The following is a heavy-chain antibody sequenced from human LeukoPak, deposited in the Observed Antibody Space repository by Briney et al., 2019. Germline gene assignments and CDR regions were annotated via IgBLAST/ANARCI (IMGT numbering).Heavy chain of an antibody. CDR2: ISSSSSYI. Sequence: PGGSLRLSCAASGFTFSSYAMSWVRQAPGKGLEWVSSISSSSSYIYYADSVKGRFTISRDNAKNSLYLQMNSLRAEDTAVYYCAGIAARQRAFDVWGQGTMVTVSS. CDR3: AGIAARQRAFDV. CDR1: GFTFSSYA. V-gene: IGHV3-21*01. D-gene: IGHD6-6*01. J-gene: IGHJ3*01.